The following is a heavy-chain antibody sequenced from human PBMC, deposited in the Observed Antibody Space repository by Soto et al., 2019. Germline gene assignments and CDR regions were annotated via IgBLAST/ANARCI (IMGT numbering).Heavy chain of an antibody. CDR2: IDPSDSYT. CDR1: GYSFTSYW. D-gene: IGHD2-2*01. CDR3: ATHTTSGNPHYYGIDV. Sequence: GESLKISCKGSGYSFTSYWVSWVRQMPGEGLEGMGRIDPSDSYTNYRPSFQGHVTSSADKSISTAHLQWSSLKASDTAMYYCATHTTSGNPHYYGIDVWGQGTPVTVSS. J-gene: IGHJ6*02. V-gene: IGHV5-10-1*01.